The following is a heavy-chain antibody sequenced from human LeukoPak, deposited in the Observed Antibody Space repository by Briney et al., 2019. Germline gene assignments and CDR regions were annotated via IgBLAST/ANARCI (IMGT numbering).Heavy chain of an antibody. CDR2: ISYDGSNK. CDR1: GFTFSSYA. J-gene: IGHJ4*02. V-gene: IGHV3-30-3*01. D-gene: IGHD3-3*01. Sequence: PGGSLGLSCAASGFTFSSYAMHWVRRAPGKGLEWVAVISYDGSNKYYADSVKGRFTISRDNSKNTLYLQMNSLRAEDTAVYYCARVPRGYYIIQFDYWGQGTLVTVSS. CDR3: ARVPRGYYIIQFDY.